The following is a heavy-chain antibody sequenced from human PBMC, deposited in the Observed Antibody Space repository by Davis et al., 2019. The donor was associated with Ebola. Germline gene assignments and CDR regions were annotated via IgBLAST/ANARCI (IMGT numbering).Heavy chain of an antibody. Sequence: ASVKVSCKASGYIFNRYPVHWVRQAPGQGLEWMGFINAANGDTGYSQKFRDRVTITRDTSASTVYMEMSSLRSEDTAVYYCVRKDYYGAGIYYFDYWDQGTLVTVSS. CDR2: INAANGDT. CDR1: GYIFNRYP. CDR3: VRKDYYGAGIYYFDY. D-gene: IGHD3-10*01. J-gene: IGHJ4*02. V-gene: IGHV1-3*01.